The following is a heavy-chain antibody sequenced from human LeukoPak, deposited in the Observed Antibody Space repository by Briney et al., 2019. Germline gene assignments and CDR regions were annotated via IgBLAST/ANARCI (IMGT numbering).Heavy chain of an antibody. CDR3: ARATWDPNYYYYMDV. CDR2: IYSGGST. J-gene: IGHJ6*03. D-gene: IGHD1-26*01. CDR1: GFTVSSNY. V-gene: IGHV3-53*01. Sequence: GGSLRLSCATSGFTVSSNYMSWVRQAPGKGLEWVSVIYSGGSTYYADSVKGRFTISRDNSKNTLYLQMNSLRAEDTAVYFCARATWDPNYYYYMDVWGKGTTVTISS.